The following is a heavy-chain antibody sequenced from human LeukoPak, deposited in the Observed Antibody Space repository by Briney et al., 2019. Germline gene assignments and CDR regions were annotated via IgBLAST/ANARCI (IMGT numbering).Heavy chain of an antibody. CDR2: ISYSGST. CDR3: ARQGYDILTGYIDAFVI. J-gene: IGHJ3*02. D-gene: IGHD3-9*01. V-gene: IGHV4-59*08. CDR1: GGSISSYY. Sequence: PSETLSLTCTVSGGSISSYYWSWIRQPPGKGLEWIGYISYSGSTNYNPSLKSRVTISIDTSKNQFSLKLRSVTAADTAIYYCARQGYDILTGYIDAFVIWGQGTMVTVSS.